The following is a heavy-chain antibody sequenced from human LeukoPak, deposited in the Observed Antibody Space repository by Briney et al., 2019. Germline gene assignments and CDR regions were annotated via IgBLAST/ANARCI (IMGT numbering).Heavy chain of an antibody. CDR1: GFTFSSYA. CDR2: VKSKADDGTT. V-gene: IGHV3-15*01. Sequence: GGCLRLSCAASGFTFSSYAMSWVRPAPGKGLGWVGRVKSKADDGTTDYAAPVQGRFTISRDDSKNTLSQQMNSLKTEDTAVYYCATEGGSGSYYGDDAFDMWGQGTMVTVSS. CDR3: ATEGGSGSYYGDDAFDM. D-gene: IGHD3-10*01. J-gene: IGHJ3*02.